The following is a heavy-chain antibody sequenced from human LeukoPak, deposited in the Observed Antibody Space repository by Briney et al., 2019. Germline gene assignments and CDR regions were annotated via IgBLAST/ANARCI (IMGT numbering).Heavy chain of an antibody. D-gene: IGHD6-6*01. CDR1: GYTFTSYG. CDR2: ISAYNGNT. J-gene: IGHJ6*03. V-gene: IGHV1-18*01. CDR3: ARLVEDEYSSSTAQNYYYYYMDV. Sequence: ASVKVSCKASGYTFTSYGISWVRQAPGQGLEWMGWISAYNGNTNYAQKRQGRVTMTTDTSTSTAYMELRSLRSDDTAVYYCARLVEDEYSSSTAQNYYYYYMDVWGKGTTVTVSS.